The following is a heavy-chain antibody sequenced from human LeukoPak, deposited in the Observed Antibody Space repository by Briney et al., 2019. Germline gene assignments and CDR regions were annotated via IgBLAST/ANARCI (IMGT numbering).Heavy chain of an antibody. D-gene: IGHD3-10*01. Sequence: ASVKVSCKASGYTFTSYDINWVRQATGQGLEWMGWMNPNSGNTGYAQKFQGRVTMTRNTSISTAYMELSSLRSEDTAVYYCARGRPWYYYGSGSYNYWGQGTLVTVSS. CDR2: MNPNSGNT. V-gene: IGHV1-8*01. J-gene: IGHJ4*02. CDR1: GYTFTSYD. CDR3: ARGRPWYYYGSGSYNY.